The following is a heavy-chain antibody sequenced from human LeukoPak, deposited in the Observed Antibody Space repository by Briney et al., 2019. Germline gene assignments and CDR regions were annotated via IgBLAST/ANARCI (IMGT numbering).Heavy chain of an antibody. Sequence: GGSLRLSCAASGFTFSSYWMSWVRQAPGKGLEWVANIKQDGSEKYYVDSVKGRFTISGDNAKNSLYLQMNSLRAEDTAVYYCARVGVEQQLEEYYFDYWGQGTLVTVSS. J-gene: IGHJ4*02. CDR1: GFTFSSYW. V-gene: IGHV3-7*03. CDR3: ARVGVEQQLEEYYFDY. CDR2: IKQDGSEK. D-gene: IGHD6-13*01.